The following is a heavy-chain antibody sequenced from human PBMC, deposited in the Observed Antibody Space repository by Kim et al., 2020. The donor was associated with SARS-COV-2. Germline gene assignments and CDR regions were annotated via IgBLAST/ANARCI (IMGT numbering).Heavy chain of an antibody. J-gene: IGHJ4*02. CDR2: IWYDGSNK. CDR3: ARGTSYSGLYYFDY. CDR1: GFTFSSYG. V-gene: IGHV3-33*01. Sequence: GGSLRLSCAASGFTFSSYGMHWVRQAPGKGLEWVAVIWYDGSNKYYADSVKGRFTISRDNSKNTLYLQMNSLRAEDTAVYYCARGTSYSGLYYFDYWGQGALVTVSS. D-gene: IGHD5-12*01.